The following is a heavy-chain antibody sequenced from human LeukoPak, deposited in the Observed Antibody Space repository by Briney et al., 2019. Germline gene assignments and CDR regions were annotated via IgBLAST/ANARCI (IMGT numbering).Heavy chain of an antibody. CDR3: ARLSRDFYSNYYYYYGMDV. Sequence: GGSLRLSCAASGFTFSSYWMSWVRQAPGKGLEWVANIKQDGSEKYYVDSVKGRFTISRDNAKNSLYLQMNSLRAEDTAVYYCARLSRDFYSNYYYYYGMDVWGQGTTVTVSS. V-gene: IGHV3-7*01. CDR2: IKQDGSEK. CDR1: GFTFSSYW. D-gene: IGHD4-11*01. J-gene: IGHJ6*02.